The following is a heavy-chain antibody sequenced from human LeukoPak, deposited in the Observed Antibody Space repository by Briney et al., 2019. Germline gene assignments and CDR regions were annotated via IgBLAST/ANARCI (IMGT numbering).Heavy chain of an antibody. Sequence: PSETLSLTCTVSGGSISSYYWSWIRQPPGKGLEWIGYIYYSGSTNYNPSLESRVTIPVDTSKNQFSLKLSSVTAADTAVYYCARDRSEFDYWGQGTLVTVSS. D-gene: IGHD3-3*01. J-gene: IGHJ4*02. V-gene: IGHV4-59*01. CDR2: IYYSGST. CDR3: ARDRSEFDY. CDR1: GGSISSYY.